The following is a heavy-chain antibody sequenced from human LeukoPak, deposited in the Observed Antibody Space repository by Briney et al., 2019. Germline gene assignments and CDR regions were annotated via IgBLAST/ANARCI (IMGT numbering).Heavy chain of an antibody. CDR2: IVPRSGDT. D-gene: IGHD6-25*01. V-gene: IGHV1-2*02. J-gene: IGHJ4*02. CDR3: AVSIQAASIPAFDY. CDR1: GYSFTAHH. Sequence: GASVKVSCKPSGYSFTAHHIHWMRQAPGQGLEWVGWIVPRSGDTNYAQRFQGRVTMTRDTSISTVYMELSGLTSDDTAVYYCAVSIQAASIPAFDYWGQGAPITVSS.